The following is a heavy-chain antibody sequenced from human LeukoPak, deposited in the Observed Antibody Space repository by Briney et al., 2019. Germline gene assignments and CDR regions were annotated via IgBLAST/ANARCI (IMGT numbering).Heavy chain of an antibody. CDR2: INHRGNI. V-gene: IGHV4-34*01. Sequence: SETLSLTCAVYGGSFSGHYWGWIRQPPGKGPEWIGEINHRGNINYNPFLKSRVIISVDTSKNQFSLKLKSLAAADTAVYCCAAQWQSGRVMTAWGQGTLVTVSS. J-gene: IGHJ5*02. CDR1: GGSFSGHY. D-gene: IGHD6-19*01. CDR3: AAQWQSGRVMTA.